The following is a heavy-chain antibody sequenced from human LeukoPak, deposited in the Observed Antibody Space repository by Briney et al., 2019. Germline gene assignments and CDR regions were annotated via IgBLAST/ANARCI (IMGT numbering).Heavy chain of an antibody. J-gene: IGHJ3*02. Sequence: SETLSLTCTVSGGSISSYYWSWIRQPPGKGLEWIGEINHSGSTNHNPSLKSRVTISVDTSKNQFSLKLSSVTAADAAAYYCASNYDSSGYYYFPDAFDIWGQGTMVTVSS. CDR3: ASNYDSSGYYYFPDAFDI. D-gene: IGHD3-22*01. CDR1: GGSISSYY. CDR2: INHSGST. V-gene: IGHV4-34*01.